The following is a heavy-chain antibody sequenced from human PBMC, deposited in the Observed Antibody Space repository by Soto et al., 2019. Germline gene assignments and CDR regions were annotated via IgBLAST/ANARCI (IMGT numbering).Heavy chain of an antibody. J-gene: IGHJ5*02. Sequence: QVTLKESGPVLVKPTETLTLTCTVSRLSLSNATLGVSWNRQPPGKALDWLAHIFSNEDKSYSTSLARRLTISNETSKSQVVRIMTDLDPVGSGTYYCALIQDCSRTNCFLASFDPWGQGTLVTVSS. D-gene: IGHD2-2*01. CDR3: ALIQDCSRTNCFLASFDP. CDR1: RLSLSNATLG. CDR2: IFSNEDK. V-gene: IGHV2-26*01.